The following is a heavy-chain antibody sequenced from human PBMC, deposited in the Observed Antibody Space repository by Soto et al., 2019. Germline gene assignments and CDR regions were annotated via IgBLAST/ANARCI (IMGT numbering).Heavy chain of an antibody. V-gene: IGHV1-69*13. Sequence: SVKVSCKASGGTFSSYAISWVRQAPGQGLEWMGGIIPIFGTANYAQKFQGRVTITADESTSTAYMELSSLRSEDTAVYYCASGGGCSSTSCPNWFDPWGQGXLVTVYS. D-gene: IGHD2-2*01. CDR2: IIPIFGTA. CDR1: GGTFSSYA. CDR3: ASGGGCSSTSCPNWFDP. J-gene: IGHJ5*02.